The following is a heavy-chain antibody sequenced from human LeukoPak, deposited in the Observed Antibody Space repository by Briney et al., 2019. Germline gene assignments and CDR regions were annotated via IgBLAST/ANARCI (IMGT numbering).Heavy chain of an antibody. Sequence: GGSLRLSCAASGFPFSNYWMSWVRQAPGKELEWVAKIKQDGSVQYYVDSLKGRFTISRDNAKNSLYLQVNSLRAEDTAVYYCASDAFDVWGQGTMVAVSS. CDR1: GFPFSNYW. V-gene: IGHV3-7*05. CDR2: IKQDGSVQ. CDR3: ASDAFDV. J-gene: IGHJ3*01.